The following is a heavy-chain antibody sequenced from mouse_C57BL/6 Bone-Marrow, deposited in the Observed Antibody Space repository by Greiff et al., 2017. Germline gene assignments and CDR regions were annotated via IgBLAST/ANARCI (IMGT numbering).Heavy chain of an antibody. CDR2: ISSGGSYT. J-gene: IGHJ1*03. D-gene: IGHD2-3*01. CDR3: ARHDGYFWYFDV. V-gene: IGHV5-6*01. Sequence: EVMLVESGGDLVKPGGSLKLSCAASGFTFSSYGMSLVRQTPDKRLEWVATISSGGSYTYYPDSVKGRFTISRDNAKNTLYLQMSSLKSEDTAMYYCARHDGYFWYFDVWGTGTTVTVSS. CDR1: GFTFSSYG.